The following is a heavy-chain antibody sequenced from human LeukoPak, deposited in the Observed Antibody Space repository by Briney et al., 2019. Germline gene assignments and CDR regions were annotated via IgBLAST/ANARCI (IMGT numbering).Heavy chain of an antibody. CDR2: ISSSSYI. CDR3: ARRGYYYYYMDV. V-gene: IGHV3-21*01. Sequence: PGGSLRLSCAASGFTFSSYSMNWVRQAPGKGLEWVSSISSSSYIYYSDSVKGRFTISRDNAKNSLYLQMNSLRAEDTAVYYCARRGYYYYYMDVWGKGTTVTVSS. CDR1: GFTFSSYS. J-gene: IGHJ6*03.